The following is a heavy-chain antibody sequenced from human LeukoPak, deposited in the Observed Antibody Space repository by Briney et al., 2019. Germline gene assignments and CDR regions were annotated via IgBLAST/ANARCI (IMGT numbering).Heavy chain of an antibody. Sequence: SVKVSCKASGGTFSSYTISWVRQAPGQGLEWMGGIIPIFGTANYAQKFQGRVTITADESTSTAYMELSSLRSEDTAVYYCARVSVESTDYYDSLPSRAFDIWGQGTMVTVSS. D-gene: IGHD3-22*01. CDR2: IIPIFGTA. CDR3: ARVSVESTDYYDSLPSRAFDI. V-gene: IGHV1-69*13. CDR1: GGTFSSYT. J-gene: IGHJ3*02.